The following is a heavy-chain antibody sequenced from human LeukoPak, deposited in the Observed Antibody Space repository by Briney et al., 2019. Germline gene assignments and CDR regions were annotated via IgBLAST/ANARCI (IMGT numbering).Heavy chain of an antibody. CDR3: ARGVYYDFWSGYDY. CDR1: GGTFSSYA. J-gene: IGHJ4*02. V-gene: IGHV1-69*01. Sequence: SVKVSCKASGGTFSSYAISWVRQAPGQGLEWMGGIIPIFGTANYAQKFQGRVTITADESTSTAYMELSSLRSEDTAVYYCARGVYYDFWSGYDYRGQGTLVAVSS. CDR2: IIPIFGTA. D-gene: IGHD3-3*01.